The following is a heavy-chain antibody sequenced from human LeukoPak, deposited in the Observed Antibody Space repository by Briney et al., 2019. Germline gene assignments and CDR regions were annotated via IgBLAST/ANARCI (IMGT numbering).Heavy chain of an antibody. CDR1: GFTFSSYS. J-gene: IGHJ4*02. CDR2: ISSSSSYI. Sequence: RGSLRLSCAASGFTFSSYSTNWVRQAPGKGLEWVSSISSSSSYIYYADSVKGRFTISRDNAKNSLYLQMNSLRAEDTAVYYCARDGPVRSFDYWGQGTLVTVSS. D-gene: IGHD3-16*01. V-gene: IGHV3-21*01. CDR3: ARDGPVRSFDY.